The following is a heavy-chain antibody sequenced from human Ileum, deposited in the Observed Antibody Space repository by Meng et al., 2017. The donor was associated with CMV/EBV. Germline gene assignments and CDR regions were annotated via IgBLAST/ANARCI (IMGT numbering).Heavy chain of an antibody. CDR1: GDSINTRNYY. CDR2: FYYSGTT. V-gene: IGHV4-39*07. D-gene: IGHD3-10*01. Sequence: SETLSLTCTVSGDSINTRNYYWGWIRQPPGKRLEWIGSFYYSGTTYSNPSLKSRVTILVDTSNNHFSLKLNSVTAADTAVYYCARGLWFGGYGMDVWGQGTTATVSS. J-gene: IGHJ6*02. CDR3: ARGLWFGGYGMDV.